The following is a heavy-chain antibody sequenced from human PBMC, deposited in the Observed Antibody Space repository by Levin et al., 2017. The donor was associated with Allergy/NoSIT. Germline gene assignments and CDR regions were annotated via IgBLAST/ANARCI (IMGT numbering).Heavy chain of an antibody. V-gene: IGHV4-61*02. CDR1: GGSISSGSYY. J-gene: IGHJ3*02. CDR3: AGVDIVNDAFDI. CDR2: IYTSGST. Sequence: SQTLSLTCTVSGGSISSGSYYWSWIRQPAGKGLEWIGRIYTSGSTNYNPSLKSRVTISVDTSKNQFSLKLSSVTAADTAVYYCAGVDIVNDAFDIWGQGTMVTVSS. D-gene: IGHD5-12*01.